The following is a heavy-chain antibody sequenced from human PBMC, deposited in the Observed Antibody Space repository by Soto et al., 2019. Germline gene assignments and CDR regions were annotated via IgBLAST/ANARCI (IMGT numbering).Heavy chain of an antibody. CDR2: INAGNGNT. CDR1: GYTFTSYA. V-gene: IGHV1-3*01. CDR3: ARLHYDSSGDYYAFDY. Sequence: ASVKVSCKASGYTFTSYAMHWVRQAPGQRLEWMGWINAGNGNTKYSQKFQGRVTITRDTSASTAYMELSSLRSEDTAVYYCARLHYDSSGDYYAFDYWGQGTLVTVSS. J-gene: IGHJ4*02. D-gene: IGHD3-22*01.